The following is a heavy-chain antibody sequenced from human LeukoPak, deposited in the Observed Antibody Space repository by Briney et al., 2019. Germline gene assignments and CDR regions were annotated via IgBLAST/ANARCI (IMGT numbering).Heavy chain of an antibody. Sequence: GGSLRLSCAASGFTFSSYGMHWVRQAPGKGLEWVAVISSDGSNTNYADSVKGRFTISRDNSKNTLYLEMNSLRAEDTAVYYCAKGGVAAARNAFDVWGQGTMVTVSS. J-gene: IGHJ3*01. CDR1: GFTFSSYG. V-gene: IGHV3-30*18. CDR3: AKGGVAAARNAFDV. CDR2: ISSDGSNT. D-gene: IGHD6-13*01.